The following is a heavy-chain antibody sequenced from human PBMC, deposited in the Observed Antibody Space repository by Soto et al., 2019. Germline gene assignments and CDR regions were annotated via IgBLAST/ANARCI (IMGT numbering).Heavy chain of an antibody. Sequence: EVQLLESGGGLVQPGGSLRLSCAASGFTFSSYAMSLVRQAPGKGLEWVSAISGSGGSTYYADSVKCRFTISRDNSKNTLYLQMNSLRAEDTAVYYCAKATNYYDSSGYFEPQYYFDYWGQGTLVTVSS. CDR1: GFTFSSYA. J-gene: IGHJ4*02. CDR2: ISGSGGST. D-gene: IGHD3-22*01. CDR3: AKATNYYDSSGYFEPQYYFDY. V-gene: IGHV3-23*01.